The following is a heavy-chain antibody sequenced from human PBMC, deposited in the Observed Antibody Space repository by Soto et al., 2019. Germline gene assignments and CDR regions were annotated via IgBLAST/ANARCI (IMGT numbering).Heavy chain of an antibody. CDR3: ARDGIAPHWYFDL. V-gene: IGHV1-69*08. CDR1: GGTFSSYT. Sequence: QVQLVQSGAEVKKPGSSVKVSCKASGGTFSSYTISWVRQAPGQGLEWMGRIIPILGIANYEQKFQGRVTITADKSTSTAYMELSSLRSEDTAVYYCARDGIAPHWYFDLWGRGPLVTVSS. D-gene: IGHD6-13*01. CDR2: IIPILGIA. J-gene: IGHJ2*01.